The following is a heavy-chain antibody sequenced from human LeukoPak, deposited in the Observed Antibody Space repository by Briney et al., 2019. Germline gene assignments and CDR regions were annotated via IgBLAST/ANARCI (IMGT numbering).Heavy chain of an antibody. V-gene: IGHV3-23*01. Sequence: GGSLRLSCAASGFTFSSYAMSWVRQAPGKGLEWVSAISGSGGSTYYADSVKGRFTISRDNSKNTLYLQTNSLRAEDTAVYYCAKDPTNYYDSSGYYHDAFDIWGQGTMVTVSS. J-gene: IGHJ3*02. CDR2: ISGSGGST. CDR3: AKDPTNYYDSSGYYHDAFDI. D-gene: IGHD3-22*01. CDR1: GFTFSSYA.